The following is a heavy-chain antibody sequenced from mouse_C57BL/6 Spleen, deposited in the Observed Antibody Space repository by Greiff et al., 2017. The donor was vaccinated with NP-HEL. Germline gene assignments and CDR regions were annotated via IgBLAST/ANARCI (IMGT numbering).Heavy chain of an antibody. D-gene: IGHD1-1*01. CDR2: IYPSDSET. J-gene: IGHJ1*03. CDR1: GYTFTSYW. V-gene: IGHV1-61*01. CDR3: AREIYYGSSYGYFDV. Sequence: QVQLKQPGAELVRPGSSVKLSCKASGYTFTSYWMDWVKQRPGQGLEWIGNIYPSDSETHYNQKFKDKATLTVDKSSSTAYMQLSSLTSEDSAVYYCAREIYYGSSYGYFDVWGTGTTVTVSS.